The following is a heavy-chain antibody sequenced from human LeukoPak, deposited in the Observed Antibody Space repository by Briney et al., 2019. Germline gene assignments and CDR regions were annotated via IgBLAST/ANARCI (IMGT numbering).Heavy chain of an antibody. Sequence: PSETPSLTCTVSGGSISSSSYYWGWIRQPPGKGLEWIGNIYYSGSTYYNPSLKSRVTISIDTSKNQFSLRLSSVTAADTAVYYCASGDYGGNSGSFDYWGQGTLVTVSS. J-gene: IGHJ4*02. CDR3: ASGDYGGNSGSFDY. D-gene: IGHD4-23*01. CDR1: GGSISSSSYY. V-gene: IGHV4-39*07. CDR2: IYYSGST.